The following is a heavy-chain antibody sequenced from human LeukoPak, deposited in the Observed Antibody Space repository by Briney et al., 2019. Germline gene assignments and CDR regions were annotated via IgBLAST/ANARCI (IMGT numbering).Heavy chain of an antibody. CDR3: ARSGGILYFNY. Sequence: LRLSCAASGFTFDDYAMHWVRQAPGKGLEWIGYIAYSGSTYYNPSLKSRVTISVDTSKTQFSLKLSSVTAADTAVYYCARSGGILYFNYWGQGTLVTVSS. CDR1: GFTFDDYA. D-gene: IGHD2-15*01. CDR2: IAYSGST. J-gene: IGHJ4*02. V-gene: IGHV4-30-4*07.